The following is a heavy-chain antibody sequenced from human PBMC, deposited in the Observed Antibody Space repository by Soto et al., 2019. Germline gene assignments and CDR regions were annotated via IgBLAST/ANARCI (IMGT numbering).Heavy chain of an antibody. Sequence: QAQLVQSGAEVKKPGASVKVSCKASGYTFTGYDINWVRQATGQGLEWMGWMNPNSGNTGYGQNFQGRVTMTRDNSITTAYMELTSLRDDDSAVYYCAGEKVGTTGIDFWGQGTLVTVSS. CDR2: MNPNSGNT. D-gene: IGHD1-26*01. V-gene: IGHV1-8*01. CDR1: GYTFTGYD. CDR3: AGEKVGTTGIDF. J-gene: IGHJ4*02.